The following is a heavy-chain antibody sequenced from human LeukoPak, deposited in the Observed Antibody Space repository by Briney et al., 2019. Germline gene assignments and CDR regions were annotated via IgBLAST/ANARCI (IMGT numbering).Heavy chain of an antibody. V-gene: IGHV5-51*01. Sequence: GESLKISCKGSGYSFTSYWIGWVRQMPGKGLEWMGIIYPGDSGTRYSPSFQGQVTISADKSISTAYLQWSSLKASDTAMYYCARRGIAAGEAFDYWGQGTLVTVSS. CDR1: GYSFTSYW. CDR3: ARRGIAAGEAFDY. D-gene: IGHD6-13*01. J-gene: IGHJ4*02. CDR2: IYPGDSGT.